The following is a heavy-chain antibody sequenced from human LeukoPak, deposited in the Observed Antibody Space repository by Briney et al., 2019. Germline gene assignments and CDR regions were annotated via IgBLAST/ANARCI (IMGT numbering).Heavy chain of an antibody. CDR3: AKVRSPTVVTQLNAFDI. D-gene: IGHD4-23*01. V-gene: IGHV3-23*01. J-gene: IGHJ3*02. CDR2: ITGSGGNR. CDR1: GLTFSTYG. Sequence: PGGSLRLSCAASGLTFSTYGMNWVRQAPGKGLEWVSAITGSGGNRYYADSVKGRFTVSRDNSKNTLFLQMKSLRADDTAVYYCAKVRSPTVVTQLNAFDIWGQGTMVTVSS.